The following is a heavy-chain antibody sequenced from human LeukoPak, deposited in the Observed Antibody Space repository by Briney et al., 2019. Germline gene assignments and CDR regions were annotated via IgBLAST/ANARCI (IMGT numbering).Heavy chain of an antibody. CDR1: GGSSRSGDYF. Sequence: SETLSLPCAVSGGSSRSGDYFWSWIRQPPGKGLEWIGHMHYSGNTYYNPPLKSRVSISVNTSKNQFSLKLSSVTAADTAVYYCARENNDYGGKKAFDYWGQGTLVTVSS. D-gene: IGHD4-23*01. V-gene: IGHV4-30-4*01. CDR2: MHYSGNT. J-gene: IGHJ4*02. CDR3: ARENNDYGGKKAFDY.